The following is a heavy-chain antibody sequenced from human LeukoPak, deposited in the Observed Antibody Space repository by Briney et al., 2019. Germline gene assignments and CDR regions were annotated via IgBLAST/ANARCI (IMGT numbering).Heavy chain of an antibody. V-gene: IGHV4-30-4*08. D-gene: IGHD1-26*01. J-gene: IGHJ4*02. Sequence: SQTLSLTCTVSGGSISSGDYYWSWIRQPPGKGLEWIGYIYYSGSTYYNPSLKSRVTISVDTSKNQFFLKLSSVTAADTAVYYCARVGISGSYYLFDYRGQGTLVTVSS. CDR1: GGSISSGDYY. CDR3: ARVGISGSYYLFDY. CDR2: IYYSGST.